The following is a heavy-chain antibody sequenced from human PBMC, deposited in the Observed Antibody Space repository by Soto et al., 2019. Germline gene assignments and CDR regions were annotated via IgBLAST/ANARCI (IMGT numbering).Heavy chain of an antibody. D-gene: IGHD3-3*01. CDR1: GYTFTSYG. CDR3: ARDHRHYDFWSGYYPFGY. CDR2: ISAYNGNT. V-gene: IGHV1-18*01. Sequence: QVQLVQSGAEVKKPGASVKVSCKASGYTFTSYGISWVRQAPGQGLEWMGWISAYNGNTNYAQKLQGRVTMTTDTSTSTAYMELRSLRSDDTAVYYCARDHRHYDFWSGYYPFGYWGQGTLVTVSS. J-gene: IGHJ4*02.